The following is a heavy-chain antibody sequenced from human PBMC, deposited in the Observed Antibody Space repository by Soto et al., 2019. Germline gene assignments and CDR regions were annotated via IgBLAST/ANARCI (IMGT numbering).Heavy chain of an antibody. D-gene: IGHD6-6*01. V-gene: IGHV3-23*01. J-gene: IGHJ4*02. CDR1: GFTFSSYA. CDR2: ISGSGGST. Sequence: GGSLRLSCAASGFTFSSYAMSWVRQAPGKGLEWVSAISGSGGSTYYADSVKDRFTISRDNSKNTLYLQMNSLRAEDTAVYYCAKTSEYSSSSPFPYFDYWGQGTLVTVSS. CDR3: AKTSEYSSSSPFPYFDY.